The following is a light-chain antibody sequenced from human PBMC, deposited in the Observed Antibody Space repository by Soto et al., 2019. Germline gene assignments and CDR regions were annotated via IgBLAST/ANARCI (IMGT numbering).Light chain of an antibody. CDR3: QRYGSPSWK. V-gene: IGKV3-20*01. CDR2: GAS. CDR1: QRVTSNY. Sequence: EIVLTQSPGTLSLSPGERATLSCRASQRVTSNYLAWYQQKPGQAPRLLIFGASSRATGIPDKFSGSGSGTDFTLTISRLEPEDFAVYYCQRYGSPSWKCGQGTQVEVK. J-gene: IGKJ1*01.